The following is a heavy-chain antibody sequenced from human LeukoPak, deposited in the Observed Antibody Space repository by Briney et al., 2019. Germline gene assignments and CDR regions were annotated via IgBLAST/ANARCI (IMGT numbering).Heavy chain of an antibody. J-gene: IGHJ4*02. CDR1: GGSISSYY. V-gene: IGHV4-59*01. Sequence: SETLSLTCTVSGGSISSYYWSWIRQPPGKGLEWIGYIYYSGSTNYNPSLKSRVTISVDTSKNQFSLKLSSVTAADTAVYYCASGNTYYDFWSGYSGLDYWGQGTLVTVSS. CDR3: ASGNTYYDFWSGYSGLDY. D-gene: IGHD3-3*01. CDR2: IYYSGST.